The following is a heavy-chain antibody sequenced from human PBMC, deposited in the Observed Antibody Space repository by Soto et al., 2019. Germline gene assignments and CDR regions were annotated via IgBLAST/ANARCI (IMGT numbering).Heavy chain of an antibody. CDR1: GFTFSSYA. CDR3: AKDSTYYYDSSGYYPITY. J-gene: IGHJ4*02. Sequence: GGSLRHSCAASGFTFSSYAMSWVRQAPGKGLEWVSAISGSGGSTYYADSVKGRFTISRDNSKNTLYLQMNSLRAEDTAVYYSAKDSTYYYDSSGYYPITYWGQGTLVTVSS. V-gene: IGHV3-23*01. CDR2: ISGSGGST. D-gene: IGHD3-22*01.